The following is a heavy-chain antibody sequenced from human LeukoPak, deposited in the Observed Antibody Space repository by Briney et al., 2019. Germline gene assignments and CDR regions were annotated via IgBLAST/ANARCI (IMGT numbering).Heavy chain of an antibody. CDR3: VRAQRMTTAAPYEFDY. CDR1: EFTFRTYS. V-gene: IGHV3-48*01. D-gene: IGHD4-11*01. CDR2: IDTTSSTI. J-gene: IGHJ4*02. Sequence: GGSLRLSRAASEFTFRTYSMNWVRQAPGKGLEWVSYIDTTSSTIYYADSVKGRFTISRDNAKNSLYLQMNSLRAEDTAVYYCVRAQRMTTAAPYEFDYWGQGTLVTVSS.